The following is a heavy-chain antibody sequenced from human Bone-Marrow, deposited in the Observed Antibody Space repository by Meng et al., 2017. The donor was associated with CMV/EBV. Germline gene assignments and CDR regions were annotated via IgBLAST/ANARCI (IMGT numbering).Heavy chain of an antibody. CDR1: GFTVTTDY. D-gene: IGHD3-3*01. V-gene: IGHV3-53*01. CDR3: ASRFL. J-gene: IGHJ4*02. CDR2: IYADGRM. Sequence: GGSLRLSCAASGFTVTTDYMTWVRQAPGKGLQWVSIIYADGRMFYTDSVAGRFSISTDSSTNTLYLQMNSLRVEDTALYYCASRFLWGRGRLVTVSS.